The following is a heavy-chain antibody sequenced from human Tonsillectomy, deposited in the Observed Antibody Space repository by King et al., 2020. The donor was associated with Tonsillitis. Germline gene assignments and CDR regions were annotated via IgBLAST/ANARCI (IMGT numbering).Heavy chain of an antibody. Sequence: VQLQESGPGLVKPSETLSLTCTVSGYSISSGYYWGWIRQPPGKGLEWIGSIYHSGSPYYNPSPKNRVTISVDTSKNQFSLKLSSVTAADTAVYYCARDLAGDYYDSSGYSPGAFDIWGQGTMVTVSS. CDR1: GYSISSGYY. D-gene: IGHD3-22*01. J-gene: IGHJ3*02. CDR3: ARDLAGDYYDSSGYSPGAFDI. V-gene: IGHV4-38-2*02. CDR2: IYHSGSP.